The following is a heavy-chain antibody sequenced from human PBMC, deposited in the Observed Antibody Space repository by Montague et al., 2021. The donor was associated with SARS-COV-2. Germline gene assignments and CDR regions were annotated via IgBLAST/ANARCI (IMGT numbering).Heavy chain of an antibody. J-gene: IGHJ4*02. V-gene: IGHV3-30-3*01. Sequence: SLRLSCAASGFTFSTYTMHWVRQAPGKGLEWVAVISNDGSNKYYADSVKGRFSISRDNSKNTLYLQMNSLRAEDTAVYYCASAGVEWELLSYFDYWGQGTLVTVSS. CDR1: GFTFSTYT. CDR2: ISNDGSNK. CDR3: ASAGVEWELLSYFDY. D-gene: IGHD1-26*01.